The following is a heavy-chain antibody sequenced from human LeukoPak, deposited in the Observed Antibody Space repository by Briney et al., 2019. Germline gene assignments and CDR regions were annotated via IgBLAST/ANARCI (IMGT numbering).Heavy chain of an antibody. V-gene: IGHV4-59*12. CDR2: IYYSGST. CDR3: ARDGSDCSSTSCYTDAFDI. J-gene: IGHJ3*02. CDR1: GGSISSYY. Sequence: SETLSLTCTVSGGSISSYYWSWIRQPPGKGLEWIGYIYYSGSTNYNPSLKSRVTISVDRSKNQFSLKLSSVTAADTAVYYCARDGSDCSSTSCYTDAFDIWGQGTMVTVSS. D-gene: IGHD2-2*02.